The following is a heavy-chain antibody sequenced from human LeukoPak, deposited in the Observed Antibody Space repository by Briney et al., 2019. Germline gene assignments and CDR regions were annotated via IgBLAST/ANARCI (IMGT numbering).Heavy chain of an antibody. CDR1: GGSFSGYY. Sequence: TPSETLSLTCAVYGGSFSGYYWSWIRQPPGKGLEWIGEINHSGSTNYNPSLKSRVTISVDTSKNQFSLKLSSVTAADTAVYYCARRRAYYDILTGYQSWFDPWGQGTLVTVSS. D-gene: IGHD3-9*01. V-gene: IGHV4-34*01. J-gene: IGHJ5*02. CDR2: INHSGST. CDR3: ARRRAYYDILTGYQSWFDP.